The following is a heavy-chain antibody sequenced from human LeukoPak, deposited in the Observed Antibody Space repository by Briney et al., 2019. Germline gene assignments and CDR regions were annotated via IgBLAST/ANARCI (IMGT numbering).Heavy chain of an antibody. CDR2: IYYSGST. V-gene: IGHV4-59*12. J-gene: IGHJ4*02. CDR1: GGSISSYY. Sequence: PSETLSLTCTVSGGSISSYYWSWIRQPPGKGLEWIGYIYYSGSTKYNPSLKSRVTMSVDTSKNQFSLKLSSVTAADTAVYYCAREEYSGYDCWGQGTLVTVSS. CDR3: AREEYSGYDC. D-gene: IGHD5-12*01.